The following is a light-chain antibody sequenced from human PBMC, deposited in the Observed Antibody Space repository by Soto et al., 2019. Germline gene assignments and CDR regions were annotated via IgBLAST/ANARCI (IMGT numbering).Light chain of an antibody. CDR1: QIISSSF. J-gene: IGKJ5*01. CDR2: GAS. V-gene: IGKV3-20*01. Sequence: EIVLTQSPCILPLSPGERASLSCAASQIISSSFLAWYQQKPGQAPRLLIYGASSRASGIPDRFSGTGSETDFTLTISSLEPEDVAVYYCQQYDNSPITFGQGTRLEIK. CDR3: QQYDNSPIT.